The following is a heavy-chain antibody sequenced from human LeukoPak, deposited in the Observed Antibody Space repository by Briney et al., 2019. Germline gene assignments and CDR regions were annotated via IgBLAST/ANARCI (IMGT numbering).Heavy chain of an antibody. Sequence: PSETLSLTCTVCVGSTSSCYWSWIRQPPKRGLEWGGYIYCSVRTNYNPSLKSRVTISVDTSKNQFSLKLSSVTAADTAVYHCARRRRRALDAFDSWGQGTMVTVCS. CDR1: VGSTSSCY. V-gene: IGHV4-59*08. CDR2: IYCSVRT. CDR3: ARRRRRALDAFDS. J-gene: IGHJ3*02.